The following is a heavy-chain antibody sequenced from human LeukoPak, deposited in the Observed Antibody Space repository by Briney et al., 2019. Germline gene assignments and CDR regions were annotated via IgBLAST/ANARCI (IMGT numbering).Heavy chain of an antibody. CDR1: GYSISSGYY. D-gene: IGHD1-26*01. CDR3: ARLGDSGSYYPYFDY. V-gene: IGHV4-38-2*02. CDR2: IYHSGST. J-gene: IGHJ4*02. Sequence: PSETLSLTCTVSGYSISSGYYWGWIRPPPGKGLEWIGSIYHSGSTYYNPSLKSRVTISVDTSKNQFSLKLSSVTAADTAVYYCARLGDSGSYYPYFDYWGQGTLVTVSS.